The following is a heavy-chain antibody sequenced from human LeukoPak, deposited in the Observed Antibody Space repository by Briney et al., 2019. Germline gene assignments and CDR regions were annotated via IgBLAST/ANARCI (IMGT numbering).Heavy chain of an antibody. CDR3: ARTSMVRGTSFDY. D-gene: IGHD3-10*01. J-gene: IGHJ4*02. CDR1: GFTFSSYA. V-gene: IGHV3-23*01. CDR2: ISGSGGST. Sequence: GGSLRLSCAASGFTFSSYAMSWVRQAPGKGLEWVSAISGSGGSTYYADSVKGRFTISRDNSKNTLYLQMNSLRAEDTAVYYCARTSMVRGTSFDYWGQGTLVTVSS.